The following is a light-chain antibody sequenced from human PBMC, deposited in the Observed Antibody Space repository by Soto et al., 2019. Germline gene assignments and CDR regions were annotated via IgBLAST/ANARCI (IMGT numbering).Light chain of an antibody. J-gene: IGKJ4*01. Sequence: DIQMTQSPSTLSASVGDRVTITCRASRSVSSWLAWYQQKPGKVPKLLIYKASTLQSGVPSRFSGSGSGTEFTLTISSLQPDDFAAYYCQQYKSNPLTFGGGTKVEIK. V-gene: IGKV1-5*03. CDR1: RSVSSW. CDR2: KAS. CDR3: QQYKSNPLT.